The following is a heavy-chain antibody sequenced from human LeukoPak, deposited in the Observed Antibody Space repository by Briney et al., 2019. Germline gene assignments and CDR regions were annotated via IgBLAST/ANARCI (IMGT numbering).Heavy chain of an antibody. Sequence: GGSLRLSCAASGFTFSNAWMSWVRQAPGKGLEWVGRIKSKTDGGTTDYAAPVKGRFTISRDDSKSTLYLQMNSLKTEDTAVYYCTTDILTGYYSDVDYWGQGTLVTVSS. J-gene: IGHJ4*02. V-gene: IGHV3-15*01. D-gene: IGHD3-9*01. CDR2: IKSKTDGGTT. CDR3: TTDILTGYYSDVDY. CDR1: GFTFSNAW.